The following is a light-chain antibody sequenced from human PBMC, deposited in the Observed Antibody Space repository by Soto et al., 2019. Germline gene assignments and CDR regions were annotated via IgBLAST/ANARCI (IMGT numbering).Light chain of an antibody. CDR2: AAS. CDR3: QQSYSPRFT. CDR1: QSISSY. Sequence: DIQMTQSPSSLSASVGDRVTITCRASQSISSYLNWYQQKPGKAPKLLIYAASSLQSGVPSRFSGSGSGTDFTLTISSLQPEDFAAYYCQQSYSPRFTFGQGTKVDIK. J-gene: IGKJ3*01. V-gene: IGKV1-39*01.